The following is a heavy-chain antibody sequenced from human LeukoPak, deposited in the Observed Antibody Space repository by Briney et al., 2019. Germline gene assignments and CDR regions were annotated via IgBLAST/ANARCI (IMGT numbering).Heavy chain of an antibody. Sequence: GGSLRLSCAASGFTFSSYSMNWVRQAPGKELEWVSSISSSSSYIYYADSVKGRFTISRDNAKNSLYLQMNSLRAEDTAVYYCARLYQSSRFDPWGQGTLVTVSS. CDR3: ARLYQSSRFDP. CDR1: GFTFSSYS. CDR2: ISSSSSYI. D-gene: IGHD2-2*01. J-gene: IGHJ5*02. V-gene: IGHV3-21*01.